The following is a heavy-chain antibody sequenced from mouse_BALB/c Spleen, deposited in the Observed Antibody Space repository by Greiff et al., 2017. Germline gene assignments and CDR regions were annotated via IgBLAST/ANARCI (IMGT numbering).Heavy chain of an antibody. Sequence: QVQLQQSGAELARPGASVKLSCKASGYTFTSYWMQWVKQRPGQGLEWIGAIYPGDGDTRYTQKFKGKATLTADKSSSTAYMQLSSLTSEDSAVYYCARGNYRYDGRPAMDYWGQGTSVTVSS. CDR3: ARGNYRYDGRPAMDY. J-gene: IGHJ4*01. D-gene: IGHD2-14*01. CDR1: GYTFTSYW. CDR2: IYPGDGDT. V-gene: IGHV1-87*01.